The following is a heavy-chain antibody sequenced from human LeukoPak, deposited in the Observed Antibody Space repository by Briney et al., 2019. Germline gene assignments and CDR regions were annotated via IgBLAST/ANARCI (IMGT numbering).Heavy chain of an antibody. V-gene: IGHV1-69*04. CDR3: VREASSSWYSDP. CDR2: IIPILGIA. CDR1: GGTFSSYA. Sequence: ASVKVSCKASGGTFSSYAISWVRQAPGQGLEWMGRIIPILGIANYAQKFQGRVTITADKSTSTAYMELSSLRSEDTAVYYCVREASSSWYSDPWGQGTLVTVSS. D-gene: IGHD6-13*01. J-gene: IGHJ5*02.